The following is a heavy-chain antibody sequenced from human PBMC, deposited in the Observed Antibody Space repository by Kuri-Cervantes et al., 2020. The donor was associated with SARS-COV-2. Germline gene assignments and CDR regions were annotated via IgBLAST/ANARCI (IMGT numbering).Heavy chain of an antibody. Sequence: LRLNRAASRITFSSYSLNSVHHAPGKGLEWVSYISSSSSTIYYADSVKGRLTISRDNSKNTLYLQMNSLRAEDTAVYYCAQDAEQWLVPERNWFDPWGHVPLVTVSS. CDR1: RITFSSYS. CDR2: ISSSSSTI. D-gene: IGHD6-19*01. CDR3: AQDAEQWLVPERNWFDP. J-gene: IGHJ5*02. V-gene: IGHV3-48*01.